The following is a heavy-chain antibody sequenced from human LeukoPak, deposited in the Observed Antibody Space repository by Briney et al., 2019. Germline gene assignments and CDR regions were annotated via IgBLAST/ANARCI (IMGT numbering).Heavy chain of an antibody. D-gene: IGHD3-10*01. V-gene: IGHV1-2*02. CDR3: ARDRDGESDHDY. J-gene: IGHJ4*02. CDR1: GYTFTGYY. CDR2: INPNSGGT. Sequence: ASVKVSCKASGYTFTGYYMHWVRPAPGQGLEWMGWINPNSGGTNYAQKFQGRVTMTRDTSISTAYMELSRLRSDDTAVYYCARDRDGESDHDYWGQGTLVTVSS.